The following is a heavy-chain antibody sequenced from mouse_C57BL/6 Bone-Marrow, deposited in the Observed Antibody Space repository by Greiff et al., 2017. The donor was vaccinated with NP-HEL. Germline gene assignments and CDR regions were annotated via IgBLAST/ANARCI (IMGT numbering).Heavy chain of an antibody. CDR3: ARVEDDYDGRGPWFAY. V-gene: IGHV2-9-1*01. CDR1: GFSLTSYA. J-gene: IGHJ3*01. Sequence: VQLQQSGPGLVAPSQSLSITCTVSGFSLTSYAISWVRQPPGKGLEWLGVIWTGGGTNYNSALKSRLSISKDNSKSQVFLKMNSLQTDDTARYYCARVEDDYDGRGPWFAYWGQGTLVTVSA. CDR2: IWTGGGT. D-gene: IGHD2-4*01.